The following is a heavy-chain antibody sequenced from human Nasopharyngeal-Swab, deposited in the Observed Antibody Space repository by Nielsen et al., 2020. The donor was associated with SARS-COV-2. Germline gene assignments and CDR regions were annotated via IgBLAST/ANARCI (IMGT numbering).Heavy chain of an antibody. D-gene: IGHD4-17*01. CDR2: ISWNSGGI. CDR3: ANLFAVTTSGYYYGMDV. J-gene: IGHJ6*02. V-gene: IGHV3-9*01. Sequence: WIRQPPGKGLEWVSGISWNSGGIGYADSVKGRFTISRDNAKNSLYLQMNSLRAEDTALYYCANLFAVTTSGYYYGMDVWGQGTTVTVSS.